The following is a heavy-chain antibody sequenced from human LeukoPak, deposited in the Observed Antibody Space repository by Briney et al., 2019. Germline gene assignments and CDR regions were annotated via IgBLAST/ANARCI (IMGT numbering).Heavy chain of an antibody. CDR3: AKLGDYGSGSYNY. D-gene: IGHD3-10*01. CDR1: GFTFSSYW. J-gene: IGHJ4*02. Sequence: GGSLRLSCAASGFTFSSYWMSWVRQAPGKGLEWVANIKQDGSEKYYLHSVKGRFTISRDNSKNTLYLQMNSLRAEDTAVYYCAKLGDYGSGSYNYWGQGTLVTVSS. V-gene: IGHV3-7*01. CDR2: IKQDGSEK.